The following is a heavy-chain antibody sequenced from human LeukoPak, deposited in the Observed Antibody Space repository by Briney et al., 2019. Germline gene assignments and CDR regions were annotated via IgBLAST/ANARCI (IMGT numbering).Heavy chain of an antibody. CDR3: ARDRGSSGWYEPDFDY. Sequence: SETLSLTCTASGGSISSYYWSWIRQPPGKGLEWIGYIYYSGSTNYNPSLKSRVTISVDTSKNQFSLKLSSVTAADTAVYYCARDRGSSGWYEPDFDYWGQGTLVTVSS. V-gene: IGHV4-59*01. CDR1: GGSISSYY. CDR2: IYYSGST. D-gene: IGHD6-19*01. J-gene: IGHJ4*02.